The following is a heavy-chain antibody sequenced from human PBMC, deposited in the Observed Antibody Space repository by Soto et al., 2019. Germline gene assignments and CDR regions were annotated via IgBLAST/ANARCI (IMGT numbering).Heavy chain of an antibody. CDR1: GYTFTSYA. CDR2: INAGNGNT. Sequence: ASVKVSCKASGYTFTSYAMHWVRQAPGQRLEWMGWINAGNGNTKYSQKFQGRVTITRDTSASTAYMELSSLRSEDTAVYYCARDLYDCSGGSCYSGWFDPWGQGTLVTVSS. V-gene: IGHV1-3*01. CDR3: ARDLYDCSGGSCYSGWFDP. J-gene: IGHJ5*02. D-gene: IGHD2-15*01.